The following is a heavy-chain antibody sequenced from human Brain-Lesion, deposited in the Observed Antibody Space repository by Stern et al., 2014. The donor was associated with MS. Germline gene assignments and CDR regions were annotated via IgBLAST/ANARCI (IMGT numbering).Heavy chain of an antibody. J-gene: IGHJ5*02. CDR2: IYYSGNT. D-gene: IGHD2-15*01. CDR1: GGSVSSTSYA. CDR3: AGEEDIRYCSGGSCTGNWFDP. Sequence: QLQLQESGPGLVKPSETLSLTCTVAGGSVSSTSYAWAWIRQPPGKGLEWIGTIYYSGNTYYSPSLKSRLTISLDTSKHQFSLQRSSVTAADTAVYYCAGEEDIRYCSGGSCTGNWFDPWGQGTLVTVSS. V-gene: IGHV4-39*01.